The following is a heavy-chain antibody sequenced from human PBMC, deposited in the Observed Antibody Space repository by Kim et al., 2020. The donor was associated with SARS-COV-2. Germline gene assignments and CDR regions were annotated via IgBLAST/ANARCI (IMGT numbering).Heavy chain of an antibody. CDR1: GGSFSGYY. V-gene: IGHV4-34*01. D-gene: IGHD4-17*01. Sequence: SETLSLTCAVYGGSFSGYYWSWIRQPPGKGLEWIGEINHSGSTNYNPSLKSRVTISVDTSKNQFSLKLSSVTAADTAVYYCARGPYGGNPGPWAFDIWGQGTMVTVSS. CDR3: ARGPYGGNPGPWAFDI. J-gene: IGHJ3*02. CDR2: INHSGST.